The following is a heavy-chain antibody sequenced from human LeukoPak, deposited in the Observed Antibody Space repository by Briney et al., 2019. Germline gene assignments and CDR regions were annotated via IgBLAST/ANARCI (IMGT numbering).Heavy chain of an antibody. CDR3: ARSRVGDDWDFDL. D-gene: IGHD1-26*01. CDR1: GFTFSNYW. V-gene: IGHV3-7*05. Sequence: GGSLRLSCAASGFTFSNYWLNWVRQAPGKGLEWVANIKRDGSEQYYVDSVKGRFTISRDNAKNSLYLQLNSLRAEDTAVYYCARSRVGDDWDFDLWGRGTLVTVSS. J-gene: IGHJ2*01. CDR2: IKRDGSEQ.